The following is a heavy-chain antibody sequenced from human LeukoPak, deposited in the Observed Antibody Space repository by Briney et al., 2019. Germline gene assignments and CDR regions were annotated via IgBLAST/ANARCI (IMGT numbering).Heavy chain of an antibody. CDR3: ARLLEDSSGYYWVYNWFDP. Sequence: SETLSLTCAVYGGSFSGYYWSWIRQPPGKGLEWIGEINHSGSTNYNPSLKSRVTISVDTSKNQFSLRLSSVTAADTAVYYCARLLEDSSGYYWVYNWFDPWGQGTLVTVSS. V-gene: IGHV4-34*01. J-gene: IGHJ5*02. CDR1: GGSFSGYY. D-gene: IGHD3-22*01. CDR2: INHSGST.